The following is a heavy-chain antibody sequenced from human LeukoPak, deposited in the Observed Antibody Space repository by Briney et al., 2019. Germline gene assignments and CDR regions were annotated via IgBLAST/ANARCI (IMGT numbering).Heavy chain of an antibody. CDR1: GYTFTSYG. V-gene: IGHV1-18*01. CDR3: ARDILIFGVVISYNWFDP. D-gene: IGHD3/OR15-3a*01. CDR2: ISAYNGNT. Sequence: ASVKVSCKASGYTFTSYGISWVRQAPGQGLEWMGWISAYNGNTNYAQKLRGRVTMTTDTSTSTAYMELRSLRSDDTAVYHCARDILIFGVVISYNWFDPWGQGTLVTVSS. J-gene: IGHJ5*02.